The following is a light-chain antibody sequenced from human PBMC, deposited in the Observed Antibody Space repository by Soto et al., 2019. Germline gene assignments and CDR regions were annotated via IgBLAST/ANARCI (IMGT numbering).Light chain of an antibody. CDR3: QQYYTFPRT. Sequence: AIRMTQSPSSLSASTGDRVTITCRASQGISSYLAWYQQKPGKAPKLLIYAASTLQTGVPSRFSGGGSGTDFTLTIRCLKSEDFATYYCQQYYTFPRTFGQGTKVQIK. CDR1: QGISSY. J-gene: IGKJ1*01. V-gene: IGKV1-8*01. CDR2: AAS.